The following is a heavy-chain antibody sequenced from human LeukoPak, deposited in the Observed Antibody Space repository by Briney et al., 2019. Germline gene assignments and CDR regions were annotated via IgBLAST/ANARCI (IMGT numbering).Heavy chain of an antibody. CDR1: GFTFDDYA. CDR3: AKDSSVWVVGAISFFDY. CDR2: ISGDGGST. Sequence: GGSLRPSCAASGFTFDDYAMHWVRQAPGKGLEWVSLISGDGGSTYYADSVKGRFTSSRDNSKNTLYLQMNSLRPEDTAVYYCAKDSSVWVVGAISFFDYWGQGTLVTVSS. V-gene: IGHV3-43*02. D-gene: IGHD1-26*01. J-gene: IGHJ4*02.